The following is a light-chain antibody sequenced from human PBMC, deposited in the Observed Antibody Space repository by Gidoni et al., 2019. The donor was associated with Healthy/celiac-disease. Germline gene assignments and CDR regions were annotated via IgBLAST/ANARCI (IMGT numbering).Light chain of an antibody. CDR2: KAS. CDR1: QSISSW. Sequence: DIQMTQSPSTLSASVGDRANITCLARQSISSWLSWYQQKPGKAPNLLIYKASSLESGVPSRFSGSGSGTEFTLTISSLQPDDFATYYCQQYNSYPCSFGQGTKLEIK. J-gene: IGKJ2*04. V-gene: IGKV1-5*03. CDR3: QQYNSYPCS.